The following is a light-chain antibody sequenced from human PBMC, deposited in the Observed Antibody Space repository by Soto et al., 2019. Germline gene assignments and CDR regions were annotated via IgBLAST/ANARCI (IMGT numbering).Light chain of an antibody. V-gene: IGLV2-14*01. CDR2: EVS. Sequence: QAASVSGSPGQSITISCTGTSSDVGGYNYVSWYQQHPGKAPKLMIYEVSNRPSGVSNRFSGSKSGNTASLTISGLQAEDEADYYCSSYTSSSTVVFGGGTKLTVL. J-gene: IGLJ2*01. CDR1: SSDVGGYNY. CDR3: SSYTSSSTVV.